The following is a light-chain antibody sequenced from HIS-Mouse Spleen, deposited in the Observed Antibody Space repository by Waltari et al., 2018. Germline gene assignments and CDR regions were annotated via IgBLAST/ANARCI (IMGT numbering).Light chain of an antibody. V-gene: IGLV2-14*03. Sequence: QSALTQPASVSGSPGRSITISCTGTSSDVGAYHYVSWYQQHPGKAPKLMIYDVSNRPSGVSNRFSGSKSGNTASLTISGLQAEDEADYYCSSYTSSSTWVFGGGTKLTVL. CDR3: SSYTSSSTWV. J-gene: IGLJ3*02. CDR1: SSDVGAYHY. CDR2: DVS.